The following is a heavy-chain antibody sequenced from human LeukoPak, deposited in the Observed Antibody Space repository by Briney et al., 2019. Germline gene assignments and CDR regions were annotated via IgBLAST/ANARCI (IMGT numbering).Heavy chain of an antibody. CDR2: IKQEGSEK. J-gene: IGHJ4*02. D-gene: IGHD3-16*02. CDR3: ARVCYDYVWGSYRYTGGYFDY. CDR1: GFTFSSYW. Sequence: PGGSLRLSCAPSGFTFSSYWMSWVRQAPGKGLEWVANIKQEGSEKYYVDSVKGRFTISRENAKNSLYLQMNSLRAEDTAVYYCARVCYDYVWGSYRYTGGYFDYWGQGTLVTVSS. V-gene: IGHV3-7*01.